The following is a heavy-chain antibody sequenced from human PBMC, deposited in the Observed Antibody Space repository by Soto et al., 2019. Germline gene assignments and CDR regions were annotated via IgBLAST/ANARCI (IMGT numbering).Heavy chain of an antibody. CDR2: TRCDGGRT. J-gene: IGHJ4*02. CDR1: GFSPEDYT. V-gene: IGHV3-43*01. Sequence: WGTLRFCCSPSGFSPEDYTMHWVRHTPGKGPEWISLTRCDGGRTLYSESVKGRFFISGDTCKITLYLQMNSLTTEDTALYFCARDRYGVLTGQKRYFDHWGQGTLVTVLL. CDR3: ARDRYGVLTGQKRYFDH. D-gene: IGHD3-9*01.